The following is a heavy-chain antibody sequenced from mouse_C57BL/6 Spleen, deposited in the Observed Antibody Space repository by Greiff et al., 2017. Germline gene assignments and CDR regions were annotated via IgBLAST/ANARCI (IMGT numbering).Heavy chain of an antibody. V-gene: IGHV1-66*01. Sequence: VQLQQSGPELVKPGASVKISCKASGYSFTSYYIHWVKQRPGQGLEWIGWIYPGSGNTKYNEKFKGKATLTADTSSSTAYMQLSSLTSEDSAVXYCARHYYGSSYGYFDVWGTGTTVTVSS. CDR3: ARHYYGSSYGYFDV. CDR2: IYPGSGNT. D-gene: IGHD1-1*01. J-gene: IGHJ1*03. CDR1: GYSFTSYY.